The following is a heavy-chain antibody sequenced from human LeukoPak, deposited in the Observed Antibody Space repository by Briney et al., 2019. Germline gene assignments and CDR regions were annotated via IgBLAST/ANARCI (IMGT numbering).Heavy chain of an antibody. Sequence: SVKVSCKASGGTFSSYAISWVRQAPGQGLEWMGRIIPIFDTTTYAQKFQGRVTITTDESTSTAYMELSSRRSEDTAVYYCARGGSYFDYWGQGTLVTVSS. V-gene: IGHV1-69*05. CDR2: IIPIFDTT. CDR3: ARGGSYFDY. CDR1: GGTFSSYA. D-gene: IGHD5-12*01. J-gene: IGHJ4*02.